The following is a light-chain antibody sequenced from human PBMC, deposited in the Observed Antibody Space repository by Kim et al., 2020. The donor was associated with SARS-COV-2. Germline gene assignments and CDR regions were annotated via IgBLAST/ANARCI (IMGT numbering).Light chain of an antibody. CDR2: DSS. J-gene: IGKJ2*01. CDR3: QYFGGSSYT. Sequence: PGDRATLSCRASQSIYSSFLAWYQQKTGQAPTLLIHDSSTTATVIPDRFTGSGSETDFTLTISRLEPEDFALYFCQYFGGSSYTFGQGTKLEI. V-gene: IGKV3-20*01. CDR1: QSIYSSF.